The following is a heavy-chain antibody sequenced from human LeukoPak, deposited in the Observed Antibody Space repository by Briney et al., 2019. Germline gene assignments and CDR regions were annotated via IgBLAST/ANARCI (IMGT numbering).Heavy chain of an antibody. J-gene: IGHJ6*03. D-gene: IGHD6-19*01. CDR3: ARVKAVVAVAISYYMDV. V-gene: IGHV3-23*01. CDR2: ISGSGGST. CDR1: GFTFSSYA. Sequence: QSGGSLRLSCAASGFTFSSYAMSWVRQAPGKGLEWGSGISGSGGSTYYADSVKGRFTISRDNSKNTLYLQMNSLRAEDTAVYYCARVKAVVAVAISYYMDVWGKGTTVTVSS.